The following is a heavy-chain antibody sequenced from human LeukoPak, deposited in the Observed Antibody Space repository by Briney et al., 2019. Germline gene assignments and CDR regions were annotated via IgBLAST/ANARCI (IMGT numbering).Heavy chain of an antibody. CDR1: GYIFTGYY. Sequence: GASVKVSCKASGYIFTGYYMHWVRQAPGQGLEWMGWINPNSGGTNYAQKFQGRVTMTRDTSISTAYMELSRLRSDDTAVYYCARVHCTNGVCYPYFDYWGQGTLVTVSS. CDR2: INPNSGGT. D-gene: IGHD2-8*01. J-gene: IGHJ4*02. CDR3: ARVHCTNGVCYPYFDY. V-gene: IGHV1-2*02.